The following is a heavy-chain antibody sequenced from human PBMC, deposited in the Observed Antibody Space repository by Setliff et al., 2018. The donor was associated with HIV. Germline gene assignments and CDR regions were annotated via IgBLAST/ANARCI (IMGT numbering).Heavy chain of an antibody. J-gene: IGHJ3*02. Sequence: GASVKVSCKASGYTFTSYGISWVRQAPGQGLEWMGWISAYNGNTNYAQKLQGRVTMTTDTSTSTAYMELRSLRSDDTAVYYCARDSNPRRSWYSGDAFDICGQGTMVTVSS. CDR3: ARDSNPRRSWYSGDAFDI. CDR1: GYTFTSYG. CDR2: ISAYNGNT. V-gene: IGHV1-18*01. D-gene: IGHD6-13*01.